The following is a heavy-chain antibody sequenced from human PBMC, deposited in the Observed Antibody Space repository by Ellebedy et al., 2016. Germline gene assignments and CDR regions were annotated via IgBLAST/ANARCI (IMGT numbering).Heavy chain of an antibody. CDR3: ARANWNYEVYYYYYMDV. D-gene: IGHD1-7*01. J-gene: IGHJ6*03. Sequence: SETLSLTXTVSGGSISSYYWSWIRQPAGKGLEWIGRIYASGSTNYNPSLKSRVTISVDTSKNQFSLKLSSVTAADTAVYYCARANWNYEVYYYYYMDVWGKGTTVTVSS. CDR1: GGSISSYY. V-gene: IGHV4-4*07. CDR2: IYASGST.